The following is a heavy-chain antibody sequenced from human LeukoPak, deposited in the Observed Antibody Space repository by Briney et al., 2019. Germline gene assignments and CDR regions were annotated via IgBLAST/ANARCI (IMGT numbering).Heavy chain of an antibody. CDR1: GFTFSSYA. V-gene: IGHV3-64*01. CDR2: ISSDGGST. CDR3: ARGPTDSTGDYYYGMDV. D-gene: IGHD4-17*01. J-gene: IGHJ6*02. Sequence: GESLRLSCAASGFTFSSYAMHWVRQAPGKGLEYVSAISSDGGSTYYANSVKGRFSISRDNSKNTMYLQMGSLRAEDMAVYYCARGPTDSTGDYYYGMDVWGQGTTVTVSS.